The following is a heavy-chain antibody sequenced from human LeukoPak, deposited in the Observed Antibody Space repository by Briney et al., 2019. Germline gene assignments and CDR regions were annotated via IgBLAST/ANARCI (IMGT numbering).Heavy chain of an antibody. Sequence: GGSLRLSCVASGFTLGDSWMTWGRQAPEKRLEWVADVKLDGGEEYVDSVKGRFTISRDNAKNSVYLQMNSLTAEDTAVYYCVRHRHYHFDYWGQGTLVTVSS. CDR3: VRHRHYHFDY. CDR2: VKLDGGEE. CDR1: GFTLGDSW. J-gene: IGHJ4*02. V-gene: IGHV3-7*03. D-gene: IGHD3-10*01.